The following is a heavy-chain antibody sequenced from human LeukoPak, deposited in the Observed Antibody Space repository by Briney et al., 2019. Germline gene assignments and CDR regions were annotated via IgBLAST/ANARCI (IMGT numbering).Heavy chain of an antibody. J-gene: IGHJ3*02. V-gene: IGHV1-69*02. CDR2: IIPIIAIA. CDR3: ARTVTTGNDAFDI. D-gene: IGHD4-17*01. CDR1: GGTFSSYT. Sequence: GASVKVSCKASGGTFSSYTISWVRQAPGQGLEWMGRIIPIIAIANYAQKFQGRVTITADKSTSTAYMELSSQRSEDTAVYYCARTVTTGNDAFDIWGQGTMVTVS.